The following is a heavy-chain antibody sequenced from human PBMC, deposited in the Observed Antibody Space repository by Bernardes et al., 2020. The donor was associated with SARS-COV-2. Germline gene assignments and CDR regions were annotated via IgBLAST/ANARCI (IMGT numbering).Heavy chain of an antibody. CDR1: GFTLSYYG. J-gene: IGHJ3*02. Sequence: GGSLRLSCAASGFTLSYYGMFWVRQAPGKGPEWVSLISHDGSNKYYADSVNGRLTISRDNSRGTMYLQMDSVRPEDTAVYYCAKSSGGWFIDIWGQGTMVTVAS. D-gene: IGHD6-19*01. CDR2: ISHDGSNK. V-gene: IGHV3-30*18. CDR3: AKSSGGWFIDI.